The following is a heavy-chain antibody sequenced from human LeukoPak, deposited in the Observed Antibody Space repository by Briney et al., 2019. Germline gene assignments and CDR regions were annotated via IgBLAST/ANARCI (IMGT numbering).Heavy chain of an antibody. V-gene: IGHV3-7*01. CDR1: GFTFTTYW. D-gene: IGHD2-8*01. CDR2: IKQDGSEK. CDR3: ARDGGHGVDLDY. J-gene: IGHJ4*02. Sequence: AGGSLRLSFAASGFTFTTYWMHWVRRAPGKGLEWVANIKQDGSEKYYVDSAKGRFTISRDNGKNSVYLQMNSLRAEDTAVYYCARDGGHGVDLDYWGQGTLVTVSS.